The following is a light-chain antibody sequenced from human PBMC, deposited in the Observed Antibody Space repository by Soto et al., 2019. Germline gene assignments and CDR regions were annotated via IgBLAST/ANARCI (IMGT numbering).Light chain of an antibody. J-gene: IGLJ1*01. Sequence: QSVLTQPPSASGTPGQIVAISCSGSSSNIGSNTVTWYQQLPGTAPKLLIYSTSQRSSGVPGRFSGSKSGASASLSISGLQSEDEADYCCAAWDDRLDVYVFGTGTKLTVL. CDR1: SSNIGSNT. CDR3: AAWDDRLDVYV. CDR2: STS. V-gene: IGLV1-44*01.